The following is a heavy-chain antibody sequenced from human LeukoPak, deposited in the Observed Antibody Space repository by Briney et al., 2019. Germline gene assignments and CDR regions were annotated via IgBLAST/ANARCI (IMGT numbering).Heavy chain of an antibody. V-gene: IGHV4-31*03. Sequence: SETLSLTCTVSGGSISSGGYYWSWIRQHPGKGLEWIGYIYYSGSTYYNPSLKSRVTISVDTSKNQFSLKLSSVTAADTAVYYCATLLWFGESGDDYWGQGTLVTVSS. CDR2: IYYSGST. J-gene: IGHJ4*02. D-gene: IGHD3-10*01. CDR1: GGSISSGGYY. CDR3: ATLLWFGESGDDY.